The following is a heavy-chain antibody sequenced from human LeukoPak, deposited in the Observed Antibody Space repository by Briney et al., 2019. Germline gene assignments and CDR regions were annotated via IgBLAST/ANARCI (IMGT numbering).Heavy chain of an antibody. Sequence: PGGSLRLSCAASGFTVSSNYMSWVRQAPGKGLEWVSVIYSGGSTYYADSVKGRFTISRDNSKNTLYLQMNSLRAEDTAVYYCARVSVSSYGYLFDYWGQGTLVTVSS. D-gene: IGHD5-18*01. CDR2: IYSGGST. CDR1: GFTVSSNY. CDR3: ARVSVSSYGYLFDY. J-gene: IGHJ4*02. V-gene: IGHV3-66*02.